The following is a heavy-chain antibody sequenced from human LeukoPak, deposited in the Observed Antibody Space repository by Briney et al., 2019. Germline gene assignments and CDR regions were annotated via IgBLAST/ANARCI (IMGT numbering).Heavy chain of an antibody. Sequence: AGSLRLSCAASGSTFSSDSMNWVRQAPGNGLEWVSSTSSSSSYIYYADSVTGRSTISRHNAKHSPYLQMNSLRAEDTAVSYCARGSGVGNYHYGMDVGGQGTTVTVSS. V-gene: IGHV3-21*01. CDR1: GSTFSSDS. J-gene: IGHJ6*02. CDR3: ARGSGVGNYHYGMDV. D-gene: IGHD7-27*01. CDR2: TSSSSSYI.